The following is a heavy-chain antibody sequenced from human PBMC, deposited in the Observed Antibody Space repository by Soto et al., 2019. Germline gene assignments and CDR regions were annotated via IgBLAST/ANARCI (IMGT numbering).Heavy chain of an antibody. V-gene: IGHV3-21*06. Sequence: PGGSLRLSCAASGFTFSSYSMNWVRQAPGKGLEWVSSISSSSNYIYYADSVKGRFTISRDNAKNSLSLQMSSLRAEDTAVYYCARGKYYYGSGSRRDYYGMDVWGQGTTVTVSS. CDR1: GFTFSSYS. CDR2: ISSSSNYI. J-gene: IGHJ6*02. CDR3: ARGKYYYGSGSRRDYYGMDV. D-gene: IGHD3-10*01.